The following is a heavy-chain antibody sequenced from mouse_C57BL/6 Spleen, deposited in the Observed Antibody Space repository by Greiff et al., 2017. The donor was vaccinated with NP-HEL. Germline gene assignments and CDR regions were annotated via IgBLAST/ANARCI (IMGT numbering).Heavy chain of an antibody. CDR2: IDPSDSYT. V-gene: IGHV1-69*01. Sequence: QVQLQQPGAELVMPGASVKLSCKASGYTFTSYWMHWVKQRPGQGLEWIGEIDPSDSYTIYNQKFKGKSTLTVDKSSSTAYMQLSSLTSEDSAVYYCARRDGSYYWYFDVWGTGTTVTVSS. D-gene: IGHD2-3*01. CDR1: GYTFTSYW. J-gene: IGHJ1*03. CDR3: ARRDGSYYWYFDV.